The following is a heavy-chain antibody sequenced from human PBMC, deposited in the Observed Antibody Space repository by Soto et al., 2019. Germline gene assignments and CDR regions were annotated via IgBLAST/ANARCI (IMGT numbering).Heavy chain of an antibody. CDR1: GFTLSTYS. CDR3: ERDKPPYDS. Sequence: GGSLRLSCAASGFTLSTYSMHWVRQAPGKGLVWVSRISTDARSTSYADSVKGRFTISRDNVKNTLYLQMNSLRAEETAVYYCERDKPPYDSCGQGSLVTVSS. J-gene: IGHJ4*02. V-gene: IGHV3-74*01. CDR2: ISTDARST.